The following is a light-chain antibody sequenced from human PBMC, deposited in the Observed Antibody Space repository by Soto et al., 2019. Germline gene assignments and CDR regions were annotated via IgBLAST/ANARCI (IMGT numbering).Light chain of an antibody. CDR2: GAS. CDR3: QQYAASPRT. Sequence: EVVLTQSPGTLSLSPRERATLSCRASQSVSNNYLAWYQHKPGQAPRLLIYGASNRAPGIPDRFSGSGSGPDFTLTISRLEPEDFALYYCQQYAASPRTFGQGTLVEVK. CDR1: QSVSNNY. V-gene: IGKV3-20*01. J-gene: IGKJ1*01.